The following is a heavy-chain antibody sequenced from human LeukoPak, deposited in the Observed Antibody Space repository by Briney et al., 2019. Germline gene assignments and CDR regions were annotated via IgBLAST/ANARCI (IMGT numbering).Heavy chain of an antibody. Sequence: ASVKVSCKASGYTFTGYYMHWVRQAPGQGLEWMGWINPNSGGTNYEQKFQGRVTMPRNTSISTAYMELSRLRTDDTAVYYCARDVEAAAGTKLDYWGQGTLVTVSS. D-gene: IGHD6-13*01. CDR3: ARDVEAAAGTKLDY. J-gene: IGHJ4*02. V-gene: IGHV1-2*02. CDR2: INPNSGGT. CDR1: GYTFTGYY.